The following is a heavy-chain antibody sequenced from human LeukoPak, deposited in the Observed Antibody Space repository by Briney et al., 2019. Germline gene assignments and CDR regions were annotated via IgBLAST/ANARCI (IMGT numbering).Heavy chain of an antibody. CDR2: IYYSGST. CDR1: GVSIRNYY. CDR3: ARGLRFGHLDY. Sequence: KSSETLSLTCTVSGVSIRNYYCSWIRQPPGKGLEWIGFIYYSGSTNYNPSLKSRVTISGDTSKNPFSLQLNCMTAADTAVYYCARGLRFGHLDYWGQGALVTVSS. J-gene: IGHJ4*02. D-gene: IGHD3/OR15-3a*01. V-gene: IGHV4-59*01.